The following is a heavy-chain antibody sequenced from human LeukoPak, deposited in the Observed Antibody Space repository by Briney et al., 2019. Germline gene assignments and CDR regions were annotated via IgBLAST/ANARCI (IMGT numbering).Heavy chain of an antibody. J-gene: IGHJ6*02. CDR3: AKVDCSGGSCYGFSYFYYGMDV. Sequence: GGSLRLSCAASGFTFSSYAMSWARQAPGKGLEWVSVISVVGDTTYYADSVKGRFTISRDNSKNTVFLQMNSLRAEDTAVYYCAKVDCSGGSCYGFSYFYYGMDVWGQGTTVTVSS. CDR1: GFTFSSYA. V-gene: IGHV3-23*01. CDR2: ISVVGDTT. D-gene: IGHD2-15*01.